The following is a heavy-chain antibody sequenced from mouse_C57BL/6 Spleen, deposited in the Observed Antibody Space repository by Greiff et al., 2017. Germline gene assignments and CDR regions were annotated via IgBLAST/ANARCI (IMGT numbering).Heavy chain of an antibody. J-gene: IGHJ1*03. CDR3: TTTTVVARRYFDV. Sequence: VQLKESGGGLVQPGGSMKLSCAASGFTFSDARMDWVRQSPEKGLEWVAEIRNKANNHATYYAESVKGRFTISRDDSKSSVYLQMNSLRAEDTGIYYCTTTTVVARRYFDVWGTGTTVTVSS. CDR1: GFTFSDAR. CDR2: IRNKANNHAT. D-gene: IGHD1-1*01. V-gene: IGHV6-6*01.